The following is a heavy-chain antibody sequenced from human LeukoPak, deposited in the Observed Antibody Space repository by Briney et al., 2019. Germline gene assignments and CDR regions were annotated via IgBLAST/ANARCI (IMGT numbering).Heavy chain of an antibody. J-gene: IGHJ4*02. Sequence: GGSLRLSCAASGFSVGSNYMTWVRQAPGKGLEWVSVIYSGDNTYYADSVKGRFTISRDNSKNTLYLQMNSLRAEDTAVYCCARGEVVTAIPFGYWGQGTLVTVSS. D-gene: IGHD2-21*02. CDR3: ARGEVVTAIPFGY. V-gene: IGHV3-53*01. CDR2: IYSGDNT. CDR1: GFSVGSNY.